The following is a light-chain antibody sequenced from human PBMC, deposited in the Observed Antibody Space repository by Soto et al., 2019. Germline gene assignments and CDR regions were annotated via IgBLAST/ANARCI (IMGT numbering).Light chain of an antibody. CDR2: EVS. CDR3: SAHTYGALV. J-gene: IGLJ2*01. Sequence: QSALTQPASVSGSPGQSITISCTGTSSDVGRSNHVFWYQQHPGKAPKLIIYEVSSRPSGVSNRFSGFKSGNTASLTISGLQAEDEADYYCSAHTYGALVFGGGTKLTVL. CDR1: SSDVGRSNH. V-gene: IGLV2-14*01.